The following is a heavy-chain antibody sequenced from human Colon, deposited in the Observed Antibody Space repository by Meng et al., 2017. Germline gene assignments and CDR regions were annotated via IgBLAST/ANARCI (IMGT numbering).Heavy chain of an antibody. J-gene: IGHJ4*02. CDR3: ARDYWGSLDY. Sequence: QVQLQDSGPGLVGPPGTLSLMCTVSGGSVSSAAYQWGWIRQPPGKGLEWIGYAANSFDPSPNYNPSLKSRVTISLDTPKNQFSLKLTSVTAADTAVYYCARDYWGSLDYWGQGILVTVSS. V-gene: IGHV4-61*08. CDR2: AANSFDPSP. CDR1: GGSVSSAAYQ. D-gene: IGHD7-27*01.